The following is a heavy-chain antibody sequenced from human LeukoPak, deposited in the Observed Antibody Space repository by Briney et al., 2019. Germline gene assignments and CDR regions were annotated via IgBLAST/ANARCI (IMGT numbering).Heavy chain of an antibody. D-gene: IGHD3-3*01. V-gene: IGHV3-30-3*01. J-gene: IGHJ6*02. CDR3: ARGSRDFWSGYSSEYYYYGMDV. CDR1: GFTFSSYA. Sequence: GGSLRLSCAASGFTFSSYAMHWVRQAPGKGLEWVAVISYDGSNKYYADSVKGRFTISRDNSKNTLYLQMNSLRAEDTVVYYCARGSRDFWSGYSSEYYYYGMDVWGQGTTVTVSS. CDR2: ISYDGSNK.